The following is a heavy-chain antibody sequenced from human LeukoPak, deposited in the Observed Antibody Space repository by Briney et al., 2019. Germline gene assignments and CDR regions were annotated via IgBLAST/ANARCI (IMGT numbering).Heavy chain of an antibody. CDR3: ARDIGSGWMEGYFDY. D-gene: IGHD6-19*01. V-gene: IGHV3-33*01. J-gene: IGHJ4*02. CDR1: GFTFSSYG. CDR2: IWYDGSNK. Sequence: PGRSLRLSCAASGFTFSSYGMHWVRQAPGKGLEWVAVIWYDGSNKYYADSVKGRFTISRDNSKNTLYLQMNSLRAEDTSIYYCARDIGSGWMEGYFDYWGQGTLVTVST.